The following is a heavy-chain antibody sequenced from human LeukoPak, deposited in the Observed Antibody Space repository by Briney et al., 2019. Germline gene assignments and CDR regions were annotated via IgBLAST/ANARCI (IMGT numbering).Heavy chain of an antibody. Sequence: ESLKISCKGSGYSFTSYWIGWVRQMPGKGLEWRGIIYPGDSDTRYSPSFQGQVTISASKSINTAYLQWSSLKASDTAMYYCARHRITGTTLSWFDPWGQGTLVTVSS. CDR3: ARHRITGTTLSWFDP. J-gene: IGHJ5*02. CDR2: IYPGDSDT. V-gene: IGHV5-51*01. CDR1: GYSFTSYW. D-gene: IGHD1-20*01.